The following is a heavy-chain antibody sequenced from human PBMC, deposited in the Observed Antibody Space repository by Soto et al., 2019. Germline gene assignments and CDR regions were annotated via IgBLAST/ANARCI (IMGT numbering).Heavy chain of an antibody. D-gene: IGHD5-18*01. Sequence: ASVKVSCKASGYTFTSYAIHWLRQAPGQRLEWMGWLHSGNGDTQYSQRFQGRVTITRDTSASTAYMELSSLRFEDTALYYCGRGYSYDLDYWGQGALVTVSS. CDR2: LHSGNGDT. V-gene: IGHV1-3*01. CDR3: GRGYSYDLDY. J-gene: IGHJ4*02. CDR1: GYTFTSYA.